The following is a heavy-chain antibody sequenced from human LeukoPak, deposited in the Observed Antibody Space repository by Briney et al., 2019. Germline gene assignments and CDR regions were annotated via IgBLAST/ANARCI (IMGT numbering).Heavy chain of an antibody. D-gene: IGHD3-22*01. J-gene: IGHJ4*02. CDR1: GGSISSSNNY. V-gene: IGHV4-39*01. CDR3: ARLYYYYYFDY. CDR2: IYYGGST. Sequence: SETLSLTCTVSGGSISSSNNYWGWIRQPPGKGLEWIGTIYYGGSTYYNPPLESRVTISVDTSKNQFSLKLSSVTAADTAVYYCARLYYYYYFDYWGQGTLVSVSS.